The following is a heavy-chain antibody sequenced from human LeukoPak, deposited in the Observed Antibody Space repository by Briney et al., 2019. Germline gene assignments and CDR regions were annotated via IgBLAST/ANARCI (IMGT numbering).Heavy chain of an antibody. D-gene: IGHD1-14*01. V-gene: IGHV1-69*04. CDR1: GGTFSSYA. CDR3: ARDQYVTGTTYWFDP. Sequence: SVKVSCKASGGTFSSYAIIWVRQAPGQGLEWMGRIIPILGIANYAQKFQGRVTITADKSTSTAYMELSSLRSEDTAVYYCARDQYVTGTTYWFDPWGQGTLVTVSS. J-gene: IGHJ5*02. CDR2: IIPILGIA.